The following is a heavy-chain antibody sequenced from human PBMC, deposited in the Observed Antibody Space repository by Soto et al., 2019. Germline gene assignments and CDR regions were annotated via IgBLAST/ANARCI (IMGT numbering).Heavy chain of an antibody. CDR1: GFTFSSYS. CDR3: AKKVNSGPGSQYFDY. CDR2: FRTSGDGGTT. Sequence: GGSLRLSCAASGFTFSSYSMSWVRQAPGKGLEWVSGFRTSGDGGTTYYADSVKGRFTISRDNSKNMLFLQMNSLRAEDTAIYYCAKKVNSGPGSQYFDYWGQGTMVTVSS. V-gene: IGHV3-23*01. D-gene: IGHD3-10*01. J-gene: IGHJ4*02.